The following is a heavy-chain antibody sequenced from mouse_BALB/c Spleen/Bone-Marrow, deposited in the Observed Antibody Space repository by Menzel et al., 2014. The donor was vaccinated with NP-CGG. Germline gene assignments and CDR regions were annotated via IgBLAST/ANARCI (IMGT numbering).Heavy chain of an antibody. CDR2: IDPANGNT. D-gene: IGHD1-1*01. Sequence: EVQLQQSGAELVKPGASVKLSCAASGFNIKDPYMHWVKQRPEQGLEWIGRIDPANGNTKYDPKFQGKATITADTSSNTAYLQLSSLTSEDTAVYYCAPYYYGRWXTYWGQGTLVTVSA. CDR1: GFNIKDPY. CDR3: APYYYGRWXTY. J-gene: IGHJ3*01. V-gene: IGHV14-3*02.